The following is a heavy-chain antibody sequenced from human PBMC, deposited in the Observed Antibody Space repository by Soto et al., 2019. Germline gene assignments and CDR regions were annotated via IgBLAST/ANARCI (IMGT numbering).Heavy chain of an antibody. CDR3: AKSATVPAAIAY. J-gene: IGHJ4*02. CDR2: TNAGNGNT. CDR1: GYTFTSYA. V-gene: IGHV1-3*01. Sequence: GASVKVSCKASGYTFTSYAMHWVRQAPGQRLEWMGWTNAGNGNTKYSQKSQGRVTITRDTSASTAYMELSSLRSEDTAVYYCAKSATVPAAIAYWGQGTQVTVSS. D-gene: IGHD2-2*02.